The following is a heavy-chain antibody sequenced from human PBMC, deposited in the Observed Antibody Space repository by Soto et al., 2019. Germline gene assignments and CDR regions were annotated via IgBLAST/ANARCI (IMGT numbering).Heavy chain of an antibody. V-gene: IGHV1-3*01. Sequence: ASVKVSCKASGYTFTSYAMHWVRQAPGQRLEWMGWINAGNGNTKYSQKFQGRVTITRDTSASTAYMELSSLRSEDTAVYYCARVLTMVRGVIITHPYYFDYWGQGTLVTVSS. J-gene: IGHJ4*02. D-gene: IGHD3-10*01. CDR2: INAGNGNT. CDR1: GYTFTSYA. CDR3: ARVLTMVRGVIITHPYYFDY.